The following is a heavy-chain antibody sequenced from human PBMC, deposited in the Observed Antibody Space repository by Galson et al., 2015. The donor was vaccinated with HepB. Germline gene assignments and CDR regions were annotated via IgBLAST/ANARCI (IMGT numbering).Heavy chain of an antibody. CDR2: INSGSTTI. V-gene: IGHV3-48*01. Sequence: SLRLSCAASGFTFSSYSMNWVRQAPGKGLEWVSYINSGSTTIYYPDSVKGRFTISRDNAKNSLYLQMNSLRAEDTAVYYCARGRNYYYMDVWGKGTTVTVSS. CDR3: ARGRNYYYMDV. J-gene: IGHJ6*03. CDR1: GFTFSSYS.